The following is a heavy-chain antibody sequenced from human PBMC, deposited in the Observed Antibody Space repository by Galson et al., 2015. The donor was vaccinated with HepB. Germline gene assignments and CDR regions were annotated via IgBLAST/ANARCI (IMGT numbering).Heavy chain of an antibody. Sequence: SLRLSCAASGFTFSDYYMSWIRQAPGKGLEWVSYVSSSSSYTNYADSVKGRFTISRDNAKNSLYLQMNSLRAEDTAVYYCARAKVVVVVAANLWFDPWGQGTLVTVSS. D-gene: IGHD2-15*01. CDR3: ARAKVVVVVAANLWFDP. V-gene: IGHV3-11*06. CDR2: VSSSSSYT. J-gene: IGHJ5*02. CDR1: GFTFSDYY.